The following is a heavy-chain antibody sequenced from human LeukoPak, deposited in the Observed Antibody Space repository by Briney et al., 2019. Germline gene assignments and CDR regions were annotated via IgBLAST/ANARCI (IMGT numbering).Heavy chain of an antibody. D-gene: IGHD6-19*01. CDR1: GYTFTSYY. V-gene: IGHV7-4-1*02. Sequence: ASVKVSCKASGYTFTSYYMHWVRQAPGQGLEWMGWINTNTGNPTYAQGFTGRFVFSLDTSVSTAYLQISSLKAEDTAVYYCARDKSSGWYVFYYYYGMDVWGQGTTVTVSS. J-gene: IGHJ6*02. CDR2: INTNTGNP. CDR3: ARDKSSGWYVFYYYYGMDV.